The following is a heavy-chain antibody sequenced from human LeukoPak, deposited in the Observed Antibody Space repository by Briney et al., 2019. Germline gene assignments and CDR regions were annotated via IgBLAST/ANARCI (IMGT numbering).Heavy chain of an antibody. CDR2: ISGSGSST. V-gene: IGHV3-23*01. CDR1: GFTFSSYA. D-gene: IGHD6-13*01. CDR3: AKLIIAPEGYEYFPH. Sequence: QPGGSLRLSCAASGFTFSSYAMSWVRQAPGKGLEWVSAISGSGSSTFYADSVKGRFTISRDNSENTLFLQMSSLRAEDTAVYYCAKLIIAPEGYEYFPHWGQGTLVTVSS. J-gene: IGHJ1*01.